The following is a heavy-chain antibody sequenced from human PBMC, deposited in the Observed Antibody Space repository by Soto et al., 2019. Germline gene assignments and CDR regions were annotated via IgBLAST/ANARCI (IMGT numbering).Heavy chain of an antibody. D-gene: IGHD5-18*01. CDR3: ARGVQLWLPYYFDY. CDR2: IIPIFGTA. Sequence: AVKVSCTASGYTFTIYGISWVRQAPVQGLEWMGGIIPIFGTANYAQKFQGRVTITADESTSTAYMELSSLRSEDTAVYYCARGVQLWLPYYFDYWGQGTLVTVSS. CDR1: GYTFTIYG. J-gene: IGHJ4*02. V-gene: IGHV1-69*13.